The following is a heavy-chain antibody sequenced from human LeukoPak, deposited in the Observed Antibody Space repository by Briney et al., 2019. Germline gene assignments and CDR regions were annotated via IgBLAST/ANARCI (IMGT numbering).Heavy chain of an antibody. Sequence: GGSLRLSCAASGFTFSSYSMNWVRQAPGKGLEWVSSISSSSSYIYYADSVKGRFTISRDNAKNSLYLQMNSLRAEDTAVYYCARERSGSYYNAFDIWGQGTMVTVSS. CDR1: GFTFSSYS. J-gene: IGHJ3*02. D-gene: IGHD3-10*01. CDR2: ISSSSSYI. CDR3: ARERSGSYYNAFDI. V-gene: IGHV3-21*01.